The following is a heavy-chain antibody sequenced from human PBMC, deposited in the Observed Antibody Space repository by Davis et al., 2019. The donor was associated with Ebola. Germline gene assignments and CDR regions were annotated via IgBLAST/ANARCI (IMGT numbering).Heavy chain of an antibody. CDR2: INQSGST. D-gene: IGHD1-26*01. CDR1: GGPFSGYF. J-gene: IGHJ5*02. V-gene: IGHV4-34*01. CDR3: ARGVGIVGERFDP. Sequence: MPSETLSLTCAVYGGPFSGYFWAWIRQSPGKGLEWIGEINQSGSTNYKLSLKSRVAISVDTAKNQFSLKLSSVTAADTAVYYCARGVGIVGERFDPWGQGTLVTVSS.